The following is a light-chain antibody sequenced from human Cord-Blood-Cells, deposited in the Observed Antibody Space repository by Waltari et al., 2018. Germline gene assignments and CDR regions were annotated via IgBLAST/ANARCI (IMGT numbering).Light chain of an antibody. J-gene: IGKJ2*01. CDR1: QSVSSSY. CDR2: GAS. V-gene: IGKV3-20*01. CDR3: QQYGSSPT. Sequence: EIVLTQSPGTLSFSPGESATLSCRASQSVSSSYLAWYQQKPGQAPRLLIYGASSRATGIPDRFSGSGSGTDFTLTISRLEPEDFAVYYCQQYGSSPTFGQGTKLEIK.